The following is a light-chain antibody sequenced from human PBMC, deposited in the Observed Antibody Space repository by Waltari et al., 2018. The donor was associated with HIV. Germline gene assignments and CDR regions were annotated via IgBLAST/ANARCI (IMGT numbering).Light chain of an antibody. CDR2: GVR. V-gene: IGLV2-14*03. Sequence: QSALTQPASVSGAPGQSITISCPGTSRDVGGYRYVSWYQQHPGKAPKLMLFGVRNRPSGVSNRFSGSKSGNTASLTISGLQAEDEAHYFCSSYSSSTALVVFGGGTKVTVL. CDR3: SSYSSSTALVV. J-gene: IGLJ2*01. CDR1: SRDVGGYRY.